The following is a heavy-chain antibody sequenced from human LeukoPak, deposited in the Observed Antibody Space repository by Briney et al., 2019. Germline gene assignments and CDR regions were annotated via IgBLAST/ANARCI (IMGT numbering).Heavy chain of an antibody. V-gene: IGHV4-59*08. J-gene: IGHJ5*02. CDR1: GDSISSSY. D-gene: IGHD6-13*01. CDR2: ISYSGGT. Sequence: SETLSLTCTVSGDSISSSYWSWARQSPGEGLEWIGHISYSGGTNYNPSLKSRVTISLDTSKNQFSLNLTSVTAADTAVYYCARHRSSSTWYSPFDPWGQGTLVTVSS. CDR3: ARHRSSSTWYSPFDP.